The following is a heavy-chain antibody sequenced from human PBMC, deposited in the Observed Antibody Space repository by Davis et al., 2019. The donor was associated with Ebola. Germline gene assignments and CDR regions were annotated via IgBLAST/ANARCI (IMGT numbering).Heavy chain of an antibody. Sequence: MPSETLSLTCAVYGGSFSGYYWSWIRQPPGKGLEWIGEINHSGSTNSNPSLKSRVTISVDTSKTQFSLRLTSVTAADTAVYYCVRRGSLYEKDAFDLWGQGTVVTVSS. D-gene: IGHD3-3*01. CDR3: VRRGSLYEKDAFDL. CDR2: INHSGST. V-gene: IGHV4-34*01. J-gene: IGHJ3*01. CDR1: GGSFSGYY.